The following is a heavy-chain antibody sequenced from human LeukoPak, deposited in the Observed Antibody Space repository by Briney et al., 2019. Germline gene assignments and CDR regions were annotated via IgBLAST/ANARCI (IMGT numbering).Heavy chain of an antibody. CDR1: GNSFGDYY. J-gene: IGHJ6*03. Sequence: PSETLSLTCTVSGNSFGDYYWSWIRQPAGKGLEWIGRIYTSGSTTYNPSLKSRVTMSVDTSKSQFSLNLMSVTAADTAVYYCARAGFGELFSYYYYMDVWGKGATVTISS. CDR3: ARAGFGELFSYYYYMDV. V-gene: IGHV4-4*07. CDR2: IYTSGST. D-gene: IGHD3-10*01.